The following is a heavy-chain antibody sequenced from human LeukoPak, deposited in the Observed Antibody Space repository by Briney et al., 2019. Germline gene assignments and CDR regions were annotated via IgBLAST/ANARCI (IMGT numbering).Heavy chain of an antibody. Sequence: SVKLSCKASGGTFTSYAISWGRQGPGQGLEWMGMVIPNHGIANYAQKFQGRGTITAVKTTSTSYMVLRSLRSEATAVYYCARGLGFGELFYYYYGMGVWGQGTTVTVSS. CDR3: ARGLGFGELFYYYYGMGV. CDR1: GGTFTSYA. CDR2: VIPNHGIA. V-gene: IGHV1-69*04. D-gene: IGHD3-10*01. J-gene: IGHJ6*02.